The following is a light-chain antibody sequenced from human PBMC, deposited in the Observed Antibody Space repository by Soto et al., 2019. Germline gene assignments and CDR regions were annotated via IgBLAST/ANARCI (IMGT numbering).Light chain of an antibody. Sequence: DIQMTQSPPSLSVSVGDRVTITCQASQDISNYLHWFQQKPGKAPQLLIFDVSNLQTGVPSRFSGGGSGTDFALTICSLEPEDIATYYCQQYDSLPLTFGQGTRLEIK. CDR3: QQYDSLPLT. CDR1: QDISNY. CDR2: DVS. V-gene: IGKV1-33*01. J-gene: IGKJ5*01.